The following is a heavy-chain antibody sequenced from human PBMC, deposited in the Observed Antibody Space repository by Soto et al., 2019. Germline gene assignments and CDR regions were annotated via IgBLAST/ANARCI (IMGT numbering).Heavy chain of an antibody. CDR3: ARESITIFGVANYYYYGMDV. CDR2: IYYSGST. Sequence: PSETLSLTCSVSGVTMSYGGYSWSWIRQHPGKGLEWIGYIYYSGSTYYNPSLKSRVTISVDTSKNQFSLKLSSVTAADTAVYYCARESITIFGVANYYYYGMDVWGQGTTVTVSS. V-gene: IGHV4-31*03. CDR1: GVTMSYGGYS. J-gene: IGHJ6*02. D-gene: IGHD3-3*01.